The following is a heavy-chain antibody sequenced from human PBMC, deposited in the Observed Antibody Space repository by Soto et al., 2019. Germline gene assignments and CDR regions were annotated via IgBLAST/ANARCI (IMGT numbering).Heavy chain of an antibody. CDR1: GDSVSSNSAA. V-gene: IGHV6-1*01. CDR2: TYYRSKWYN. CDR3: ARDPGYYHDSSGPFDY. D-gene: IGHD3-22*01. Sequence: PSQTLSLTCAISGDSVSSNSAAWNWIRQSPSRGLEWLGRTYYRSKWYNDYAVSGKSRITINPDTSKNQFSLQLNSVTPEDTAVYYCARDPGYYHDSSGPFDYWGLGTLVTVSS. J-gene: IGHJ4*02.